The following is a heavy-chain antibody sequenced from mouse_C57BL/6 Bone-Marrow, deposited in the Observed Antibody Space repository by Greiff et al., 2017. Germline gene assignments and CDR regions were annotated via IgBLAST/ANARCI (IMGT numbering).Heavy chain of an antibody. D-gene: IGHD2-4*01. CDR2: IDPENGDT. J-gene: IGHJ3*01. CDR3: TTGDYDGFAY. CDR1: GFNIQDDY. V-gene: IGHV14-4*01. Sequence: VQLQQSGAELVRPGASVKLSCTASGFNIQDDYMPWVKQRPEQGLEWIGWIDPENGDTEYASKFQGKATITADTSSNTAYLQLSSLTSEDTAVYYCTTGDYDGFAYWGQGTLVTVSA.